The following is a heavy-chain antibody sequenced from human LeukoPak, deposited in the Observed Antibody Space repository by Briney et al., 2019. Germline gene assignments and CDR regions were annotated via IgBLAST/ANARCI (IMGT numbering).Heavy chain of an antibody. CDR2: INPNSGGT. CDR3: ARDPDEWELLYWFDP. CDR1: GYTFTGYY. D-gene: IGHD1-26*01. V-gene: IGHV1-2*02. Sequence: GASVKVSCKASGYTFTGYYMHWVRQAPGQGLEWMGWINPNSGGTNYAQKFQGRVTMTRDTSISTAYMELSRLRSDDTAVYYCARDPDEWELLYWFDPWGQGTLVTVSS. J-gene: IGHJ5*02.